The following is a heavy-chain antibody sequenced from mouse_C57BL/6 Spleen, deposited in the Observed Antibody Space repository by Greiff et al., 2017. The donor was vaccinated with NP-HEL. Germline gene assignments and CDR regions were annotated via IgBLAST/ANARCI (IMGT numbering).Heavy chain of an antibody. J-gene: IGHJ2*01. CDR3: ANDYDEPCLDY. CDR1: GYSFTDYN. Sequence: EVKLMESGPELVKPGASVKISCKASGYSFTDYNMNWVKQSNGKSLEWIGVINPNYGTTNYNQKFKGKATMTVDQSSSASYMQLNILTSEESAVYYCANDYDEPCLDYWGQGTTLTVSS. CDR2: INPNYGTT. D-gene: IGHD2-4*01. V-gene: IGHV1-39*01.